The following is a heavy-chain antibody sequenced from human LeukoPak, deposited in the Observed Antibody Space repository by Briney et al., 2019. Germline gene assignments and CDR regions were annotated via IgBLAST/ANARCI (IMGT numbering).Heavy chain of an antibody. CDR3: ARGGSAAAGPDAFDI. CDR2: INPNSGGT. J-gene: IGHJ3*02. CDR1: GYTFTGYY. V-gene: IGHV1-2*02. D-gene: IGHD6-13*01. Sequence: ASVKVSCKASGYTFTGYYMHWVRQAPGQGLEWMGWINPNSGGTNYAQKFQGRVTMTRDTSISTAYMELSRLRSDDTAVYYCARGGSAAAGPDAFDIWGQGTMVTVSS.